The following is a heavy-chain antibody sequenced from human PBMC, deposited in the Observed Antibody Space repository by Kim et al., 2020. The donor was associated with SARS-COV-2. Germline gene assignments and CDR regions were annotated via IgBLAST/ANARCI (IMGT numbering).Heavy chain of an antibody. J-gene: IGHJ4*02. Sequence: GESLKISCKGSGYSFTSYWIGWVRQMPGKGLEWMGIIYPGDSDTRYSPSFQGQVTISADKSISTAYLQWSSLKASDTAMYYCARLGVGVAIFGVVPNFDYWGQGTLVTVSS. V-gene: IGHV5-51*01. CDR2: IYPGDSDT. CDR3: ARLGVGVAIFGVVPNFDY. D-gene: IGHD3-3*01. CDR1: GYSFTSYW.